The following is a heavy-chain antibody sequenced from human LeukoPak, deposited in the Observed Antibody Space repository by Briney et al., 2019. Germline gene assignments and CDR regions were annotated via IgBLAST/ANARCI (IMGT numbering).Heavy chain of an antibody. CDR2: IYRSGST. J-gene: IGHJ4*02. D-gene: IGHD2-2*01. CDR1: GFTVSSDY. CDR3: ARGISTSTCCHFDS. Sequence: GGSLRPSCAASGFTVSSDYMTWVRQAPGKGLEWVSIIYRSGSTYSADSVKGRFTISRDNSKSTLYLQMNSLKPEDTAVYYCARGISTSTCCHFDSWGQGTLVTVSS. V-gene: IGHV3-66*02.